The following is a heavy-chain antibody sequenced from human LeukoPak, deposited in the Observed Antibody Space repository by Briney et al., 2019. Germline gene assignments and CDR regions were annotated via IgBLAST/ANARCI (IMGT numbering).Heavy chain of an antibody. CDR2: INWNGGST. CDR1: GFTFYDYG. CDR3: ARALAINYYGSGSYSSFDY. J-gene: IGHJ4*02. V-gene: IGHV3-20*04. D-gene: IGHD3-10*01. Sequence: GGSLRLSCAASGFTFYDYGMSWVRQAPGKGLEWVSGINWNGGSTVYADSVKGRFTISRDNAKNSLYLQMNSLRAEDTALYYCARALAINYYGSGSYSSFDYWGQGTLVTVSS.